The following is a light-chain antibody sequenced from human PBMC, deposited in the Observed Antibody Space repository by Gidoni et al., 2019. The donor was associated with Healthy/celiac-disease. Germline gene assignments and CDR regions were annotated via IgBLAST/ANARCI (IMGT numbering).Light chain of an antibody. J-gene: IGKJ3*01. CDR2: DAS. Sequence: ETVLTQSPATLSLSPGERATLSCRASQSVSSYLAWYQPTPGQAPRLLIYDASNRATGIPARFSGSGSGTDFTLPISSLEPEDFAVYYCQQRSNWPPTFGPGTKVDIK. V-gene: IGKV3-11*01. CDR1: QSVSSY. CDR3: QQRSNWPPT.